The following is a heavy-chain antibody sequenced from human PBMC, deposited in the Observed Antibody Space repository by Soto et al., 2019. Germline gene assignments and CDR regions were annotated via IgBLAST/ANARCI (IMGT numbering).Heavy chain of an antibody. V-gene: IGHV1-69*01. Sequence: QVQGVQSGVEVRRPGSSVKVSCKASGDTFKNCVISWVRQAPGQGLEWMGGIITLFGTTDFAQRFQGRLTITTDESTNTAYMELSRQGSEDTATYYCAAELGFGNQSVVLGEGTTVIVCS. CDR1: GDTFKNCV. D-gene: IGHD7-27*01. CDR2: IITLFGTT. J-gene: IGHJ6*04. CDR3: AAELGFGNQSVV.